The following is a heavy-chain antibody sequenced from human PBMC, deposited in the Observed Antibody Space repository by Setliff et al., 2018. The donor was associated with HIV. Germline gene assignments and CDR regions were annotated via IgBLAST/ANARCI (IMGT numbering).Heavy chain of an antibody. CDR2: ISVYNGDT. Sequence: ASVKVSCKASGYSSTSYGIAWVRQAPGQGLEWMGWISVYNGDTKYAQKLQDRVTMTIDTATRTAYMEVRSLRSDDTAVYYCARDSSDNFWSAYYNIGGGASDIWGQGTMVTVSS. CDR3: ARDSSDNFWSAYYNIGGGASDI. J-gene: IGHJ3*02. CDR1: GYSSTSYG. D-gene: IGHD3-3*01. V-gene: IGHV1-18*01.